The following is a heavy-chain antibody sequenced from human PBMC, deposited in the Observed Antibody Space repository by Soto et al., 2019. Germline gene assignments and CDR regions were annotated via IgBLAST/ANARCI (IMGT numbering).Heavy chain of an antibody. CDR3: AGEGGENISGRYYYGLDV. J-gene: IGHJ6*02. CDR1: GGSLRGGYY. Sequence: PSETLSLTCAVSGGSLRGGYYWSWIRQFPGKGLEWIGYIYFTGSAYYNPSLRSRVSMSVDTSKNQFSLSLRSMTAADTAVYYCAGEGGENISGRYYYGLDVWGQGIAVTVSS. V-gene: IGHV4-31*11. CDR2: IYFTGSA. D-gene: IGHD2-8*02.